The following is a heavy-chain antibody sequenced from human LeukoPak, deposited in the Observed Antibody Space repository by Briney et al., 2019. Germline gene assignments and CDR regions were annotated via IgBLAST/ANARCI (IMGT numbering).Heavy chain of an antibody. CDR3: ARDFPILYYYDSSGLGNWFDP. CDR2: INAGNGNT. D-gene: IGHD3-22*01. CDR1: GYTFTSYA. V-gene: IGHV1-3*01. J-gene: IGHJ5*02. Sequence: GASVNVSCKASGYTFTSYAMHWVRQAPGQRLEWMGWINAGNGNTKYSQKFQGRVTITRDTSTSTAYMELRSLRSDDTAVYYCARDFPILYYYDSSGLGNWFDPWGQGTLVTVSS.